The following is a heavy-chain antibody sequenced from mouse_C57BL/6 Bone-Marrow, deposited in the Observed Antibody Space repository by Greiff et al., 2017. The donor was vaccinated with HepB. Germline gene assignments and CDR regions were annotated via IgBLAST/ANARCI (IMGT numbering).Heavy chain of an antibody. V-gene: IGHV2-5*01. Sequence: QVQLKQSGPGLVQPSQRLSITCTVSGFSLTSYGLHWVRQSPGKGLEWLGVIWRGGSTDYNAAFMSRLSITKDNSKSQVFFKMNSLQADDTAIYYCAKGDYGSSSSWFAYWGQGTLVTVSA. CDR2: IWRGGST. CDR3: AKGDYGSSSSWFAY. D-gene: IGHD1-1*01. CDR1: GFSLTSYG. J-gene: IGHJ3*01.